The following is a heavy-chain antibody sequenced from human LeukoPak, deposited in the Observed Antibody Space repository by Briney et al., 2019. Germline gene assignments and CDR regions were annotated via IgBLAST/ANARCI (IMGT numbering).Heavy chain of an antibody. Sequence: SETLSLTCTVSNGSMASDSYYWAWVRQPPGKGLEWIGTIFYSGKTYYSASLKSRVTVSLDTSKKNFSLRLSSVTAADTAVYYCARLWIVATWLDAWGQGALVTVSS. CDR1: NGSMASDSYY. CDR2: IFYSGKT. CDR3: ARLWIVATWLDA. J-gene: IGHJ5*02. V-gene: IGHV4-39*02. D-gene: IGHD2-2*03.